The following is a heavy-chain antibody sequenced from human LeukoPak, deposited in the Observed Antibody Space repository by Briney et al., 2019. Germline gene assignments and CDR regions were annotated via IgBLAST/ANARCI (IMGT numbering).Heavy chain of an antibody. V-gene: IGHV3-66*02. Sequence: GGSLRLSCAASGFTVSNDYMAWVRPAPGRGLEWVSLIYGDGTTFYTDSVKGRFTISRDNFKNTMYLQMNSLRPEDTALYYCARERAGAQDWVALDLWGQGTLVTVSS. CDR3: ARERAGAQDWVALDL. CDR2: IYGDGTT. D-gene: IGHD3/OR15-3a*01. CDR1: GFTVSNDY. J-gene: IGHJ5*02.